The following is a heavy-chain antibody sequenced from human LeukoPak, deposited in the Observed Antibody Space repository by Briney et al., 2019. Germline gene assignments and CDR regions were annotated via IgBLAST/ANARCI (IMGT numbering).Heavy chain of an antibody. CDR3: ARGTTVTTYYFDY. J-gene: IGHJ4*02. D-gene: IGHD4-17*01. CDR1: GGSISSSNW. Sequence: ASETLSLTCAVSGGSISSSNWWSWVRQPPGKGLEWIGEIYHSGSTNYNPSLKSRVTISVDKSKNQFSLKLSSVTAADTAVYYCARGTTVTTYYFDYWGQGTLVTVSS. CDR2: IYHSGST. V-gene: IGHV4-4*02.